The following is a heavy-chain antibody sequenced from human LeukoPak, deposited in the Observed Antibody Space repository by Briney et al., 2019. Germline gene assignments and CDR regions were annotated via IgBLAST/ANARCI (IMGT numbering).Heavy chain of an antibody. D-gene: IGHD2-15*01. CDR3: ARMPYCSGGSCYSTGQRRPGGFQH. Sequence: SETLSLTCAVYGGSFSGYYWSWIRQPPGKGLEWIGEINHSGSTNYNPSLKSRATISVDTSKNQFSLKLSSVTAADTAVYNCARMPYCSGGSCYSTGQRRPGGFQHWGQGTLVTVSS. V-gene: IGHV4-34*01. CDR2: INHSGST. J-gene: IGHJ1*01. CDR1: GGSFSGYY.